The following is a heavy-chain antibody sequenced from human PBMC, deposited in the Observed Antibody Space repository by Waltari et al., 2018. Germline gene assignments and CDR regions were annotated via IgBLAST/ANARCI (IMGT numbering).Heavy chain of an antibody. D-gene: IGHD3-10*01. CDR3: ARDSGGYNPTPDY. CDR1: GGSISSGSYY. Sequence: QVQLQESGPGLVKPSQTLSLTCTVPGGSISSGSYYWSWIRQPAGKGLEWIGRIYTSGSTNYNPSLKSRVTISVDTSKNQFSLKLSSVTAADTAVYYCARDSGGYNPTPDYWGQGTLVTVSS. J-gene: IGHJ4*02. V-gene: IGHV4-61*02. CDR2: IYTSGST.